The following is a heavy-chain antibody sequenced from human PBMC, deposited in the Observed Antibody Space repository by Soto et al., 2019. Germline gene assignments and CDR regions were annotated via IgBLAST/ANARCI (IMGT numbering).Heavy chain of an antibody. CDR1: GGSISSGSYY. CDR3: AITYYYDSSRLDY. D-gene: IGHD3-22*01. V-gene: IGHV4-39*01. CDR2: IYYSGST. J-gene: IGHJ4*02. Sequence: TSETLSLTCTVSGGSISSGSYYWGWIRQPPGKGLEWIGSIYYSGSTYYNPSLKSRVTISVDTSKNQFSLKLSSVTAADTAVYYCAITYYYDSSRLDYWGQGTLVNVSS.